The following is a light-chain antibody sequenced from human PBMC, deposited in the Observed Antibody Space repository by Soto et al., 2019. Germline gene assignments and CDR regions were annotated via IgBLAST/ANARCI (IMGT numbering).Light chain of an antibody. CDR1: QSVSSN. CDR3: QQYNNWPPEET. J-gene: IGKJ5*01. CDR2: GAS. Sequence: EIAMTQSPATLSVSPGERATLSCRASQSVSSNLAWYQQKPGQAPRLLIYGASTRATGIPARFSGSGSGTEFTLTISSLQSEDFAVYYCQQYNNWPPEETFGQGTRLEIK. V-gene: IGKV3-15*01.